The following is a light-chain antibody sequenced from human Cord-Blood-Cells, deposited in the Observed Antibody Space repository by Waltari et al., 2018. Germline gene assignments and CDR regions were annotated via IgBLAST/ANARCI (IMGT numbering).Light chain of an antibody. CDR1: QSVLYSSNNKNY. J-gene: IGKJ2*01. Sequence: DIVMTQSPDSLAVSLGERATINCKSSQSVLYSSNNKNYLALYQQKPRQPPKLLIYWASTRESGVPDRFSGSGSGTDFTLTISSLQAEDVAVYYCQQYYSTPYTFGQGTKLEIK. CDR3: QQYYSTPYT. CDR2: WAS. V-gene: IGKV4-1*01.